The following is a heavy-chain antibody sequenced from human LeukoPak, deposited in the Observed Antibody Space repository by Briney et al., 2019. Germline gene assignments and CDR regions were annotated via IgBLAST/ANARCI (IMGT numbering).Heavy chain of an antibody. CDR2: ISGSGGST. D-gene: IGHD3-10*01. CDR1: GFTFSSYA. V-gene: IGHV3-23*01. Sequence: PGGSLRLSCAASGFTFSSYAMSWVRQAPGKGLEWVSAISGSGGSTYYADSVKGRFTISRDNSKNTLYLQMNSLRAEDTAVYYCAKDWRVRGVPRLNWFDPWGQGTLVTVSS. CDR3: AKDWRVRGVPRLNWFDP. J-gene: IGHJ5*02.